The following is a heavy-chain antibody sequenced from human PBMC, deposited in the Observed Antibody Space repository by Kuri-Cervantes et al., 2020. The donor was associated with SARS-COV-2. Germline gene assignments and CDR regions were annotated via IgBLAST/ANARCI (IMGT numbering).Heavy chain of an antibody. V-gene: IGHV3-30*04. CDR2: ISYDGSNK. J-gene: IGHJ6*04. Sequence: GGSLRLSCAASGFTFSSYAMHWVRQAPGKGLEWVAVISYDGSNKYYADSVKGRFTISRDNAKNSLYLQMNSLRAEDTALYYCAKAGDIVVVPAAMDVWGKGTTVTVSS. CDR3: AKAGDIVVVPAAMDV. D-gene: IGHD2-2*01. CDR1: GFTFSSYA.